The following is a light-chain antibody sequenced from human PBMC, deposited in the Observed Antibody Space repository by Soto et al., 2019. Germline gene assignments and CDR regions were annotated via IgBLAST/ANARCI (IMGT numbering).Light chain of an antibody. CDR1: RTINTY. V-gene: IGKV1-39*01. J-gene: IGKJ4*01. Sequence: DVRMTQSPSSLSASVGDTITITCRASRTINTYLNWFQQKPGEPPRLLIYGASTLHDGVPSRFSGSGSGADFTLTISGLQSEDFASYHCQQTYSDISFGGGTKVDIK. CDR2: GAS. CDR3: QQTYSDIS.